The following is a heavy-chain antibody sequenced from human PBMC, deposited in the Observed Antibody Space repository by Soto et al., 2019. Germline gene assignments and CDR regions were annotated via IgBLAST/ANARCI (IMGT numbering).Heavy chain of an antibody. Sequence: SETLSLTCGVYGGSFSGYYWSWIRQPPGNGLEWIGEINHSGSTTYNPSLKSRVTISVDTSKNHCSLKLSSVTAEDTAVYYCARELLYEVVVINYYYYGMDVWGQGTTVTVSS. CDR3: ARELLYEVVVINYYYYGMDV. CDR2: INHSGST. D-gene: IGHD3-22*01. J-gene: IGHJ6*02. CDR1: GGSFSGYY. V-gene: IGHV4-34*01.